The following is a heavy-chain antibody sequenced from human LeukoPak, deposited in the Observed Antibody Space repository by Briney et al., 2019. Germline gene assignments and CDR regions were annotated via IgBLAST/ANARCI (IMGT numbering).Heavy chain of an antibody. D-gene: IGHD3-16*02. V-gene: IGHV1-2*02. J-gene: IGHJ4*02. CDR3: ARTAYYDYVWGSYRPFDY. CDR1: GYTFTGYY. CDR2: INPNSGGT. Sequence: ASVKASCKASGYTFTGYYMHWVRQAPGQGLEWMGWINPNSGGTNYAQKFQGRVTMTRDTSISTAYMELSRLRSDDTAVYYCARTAYYDYVWGSYRPFDYWGQGTLVTVSS.